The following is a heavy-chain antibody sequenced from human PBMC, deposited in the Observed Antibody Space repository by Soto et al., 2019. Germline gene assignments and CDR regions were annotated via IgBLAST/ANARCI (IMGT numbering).Heavy chain of an antibody. D-gene: IGHD1-1*01. CDR1: VGPLRVSY. CDR3: ARGEAYDNYPAR. J-gene: IGHJ4*02. Sequence: QVQLQEWGAGLLKPSETLSLTSPSLVGPLRVSYWIWIRQFPGKGLEWIGDIYHSGSTNYNPSVRSRVTISVEMSKNQFSLQLRSVTAADTAIYFCARGEAYDNYPARWGQGILVTVSS. CDR2: IYHSGST. V-gene: IGHV4-34*01.